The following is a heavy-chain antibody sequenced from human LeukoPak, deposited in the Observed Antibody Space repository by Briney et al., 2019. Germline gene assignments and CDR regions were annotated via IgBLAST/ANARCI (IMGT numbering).Heavy chain of an antibody. CDR3: ARGRPTYCGGDCYAVYDY. CDR2: INPSGGST. CDR1: GYTFTSYY. Sequence: ASVKVSCKASGYTFTSYYMPWVRQAPGQGLEWMGIINPSGGSTSYAQKFQGRVTMTRDTSTSTVYMELSSLRSEDTAVYYCARGRPTYCGGDCYAVYDYWGQGTLVTVSS. D-gene: IGHD2-21*02. J-gene: IGHJ4*02. V-gene: IGHV1-46*01.